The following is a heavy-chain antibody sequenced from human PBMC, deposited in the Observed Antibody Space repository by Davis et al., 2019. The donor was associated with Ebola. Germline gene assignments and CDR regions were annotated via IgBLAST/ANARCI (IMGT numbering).Heavy chain of an antibody. V-gene: IGHV7-4-1*02. D-gene: IGHD6-13*01. CDR1: GYTFTSYY. CDR3: ARGVSSSWTYNWFDP. Sequence: AASVKVSCKASGYTFTSYYMHWVRQAPGQGLEWMGWINTNTGNPTYAQGFTGRFVFSLDTSVSTAYLQISSLKAEDTAVYYCARGVSSSWTYNWFDPWGQGTLVTVSS. CDR2: INTNTGNP. J-gene: IGHJ5*02.